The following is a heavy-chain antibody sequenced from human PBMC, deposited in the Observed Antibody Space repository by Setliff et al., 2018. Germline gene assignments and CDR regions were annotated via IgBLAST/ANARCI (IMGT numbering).Heavy chain of an antibody. CDR3: AKGGTYRYFDF. Sequence: SETLSLTCTVSGGPFSGASIWSWIRQPPGKGLEFIGYVYYSGTAKYDPSLESRAIMSVDASKNQISLRLNSVTAADTAVYYCAKGGTYRYFDFWSQGALVTVSS. J-gene: IGHJ4*02. CDR1: GGPFSGAS. D-gene: IGHD1-26*01. V-gene: IGHV4-59*01. CDR2: VYYSGTA.